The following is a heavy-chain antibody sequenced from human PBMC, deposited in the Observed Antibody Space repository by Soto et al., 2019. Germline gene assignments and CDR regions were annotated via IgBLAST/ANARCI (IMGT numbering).Heavy chain of an antibody. D-gene: IGHD2-2*02. Sequence: GGSLRLSCAASGFTFSSYGMHWVRQAPGKGLEWVAVISYDGSNKYYADSVKGRFTISRDNSKNTLYLQMNSLRAEDTAVYYCAKDRDPIVVVPAAILDYWGQGTLVTVSS. CDR3: AKDRDPIVVVPAAILDY. CDR1: GFTFSSYG. CDR2: ISYDGSNK. V-gene: IGHV3-30*18. J-gene: IGHJ4*02.